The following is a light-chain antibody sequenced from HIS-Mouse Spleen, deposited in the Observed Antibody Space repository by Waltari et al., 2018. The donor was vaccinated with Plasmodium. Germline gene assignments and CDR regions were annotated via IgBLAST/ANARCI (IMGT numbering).Light chain of an antibody. CDR1: QGIRND. CDR2: AAS. CDR3: QQYDNLPLT. J-gene: IGKJ4*01. Sequence: IQMTQSPSSLSASVGDRVTITCRASQGIRNDLGWYQQKPGKAPKLLISAASSLETGVPSRFSGSGSGTDFTFTISSLQPEDIATYYCQQYDNLPLTFGGGTKVEIK. V-gene: IGKV1-33*01.